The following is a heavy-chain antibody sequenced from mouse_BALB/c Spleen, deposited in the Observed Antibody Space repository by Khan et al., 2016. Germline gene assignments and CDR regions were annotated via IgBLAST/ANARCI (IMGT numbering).Heavy chain of an antibody. Sequence: QVQLQQSGPGLVQPSQSLSITCTVSGFSLTSYGVHWVRQSPGKGLEWLGVIWRGGSTDYNAAFMSRLSITKDNSKSQVFFKMNSLQADDTAIYYCTNSLLRGRGGYWSCDVWGAGTTGTVSS. CDR1: GFSLTSYG. D-gene: IGHD1-2*01. CDR2: IWRGGST. J-gene: IGHJ1*01. V-gene: IGHV2-5*01. CDR3: TNSLLRGRGGYWSCDV.